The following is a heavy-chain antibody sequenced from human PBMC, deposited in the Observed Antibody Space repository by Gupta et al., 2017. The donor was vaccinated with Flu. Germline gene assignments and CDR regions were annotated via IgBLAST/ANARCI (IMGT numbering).Heavy chain of an antibody. CDR3: AGDIK. J-gene: IGHJ4*02. CDR1: GFSVSSSY. Sequence: EVQLVEAGGGLLQPGGSLRLSCAASGFSVSSSYMSWLRQAPGKGLEWVSVMYSDGTTYYADSVKGRFTIPRDNSKNTLYLQMNSLRAEDTAVYYCAGDIKWGQGTLVTVSS. V-gene: IGHV3-53*01. CDR2: MYSDGTT.